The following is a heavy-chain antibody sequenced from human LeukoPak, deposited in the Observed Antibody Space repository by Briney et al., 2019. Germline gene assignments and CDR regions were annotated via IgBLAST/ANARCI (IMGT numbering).Heavy chain of an antibody. Sequence: GGSLRLSCAASGFIFDDYAMHWVRQAPGKGLEWVSGISWNSGSKGYADSVKGRFTISRDNAKNSLYLQMNSLRAEDTALYYCAKDILFGVGSAFDIWGQGTMASVSS. CDR3: AKDILFGVGSAFDI. V-gene: IGHV3-9*01. J-gene: IGHJ3*02. CDR1: GFIFDDYA. D-gene: IGHD3-16*01. CDR2: ISWNSGSK.